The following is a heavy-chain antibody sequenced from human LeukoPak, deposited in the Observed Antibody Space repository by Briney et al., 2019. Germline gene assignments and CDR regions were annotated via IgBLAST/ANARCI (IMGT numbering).Heavy chain of an antibody. CDR3: ARDRTVVPAAHKGYSYGYMFQH. D-gene: IGHD5-18*01. Sequence: GASVKVSCKASGYTFTSYHMHWVRQAPGQGLEWMGIINPSGGSTSYAQKFQGRVTMTRDTSTSTVYMELSSLRSEDTAVYYCARDRTVVPAAHKGYSYGYMFQHWGQGTLVTVSS. CDR1: GYTFTSYH. J-gene: IGHJ1*01. CDR2: INPSGGST. V-gene: IGHV1-46*01.